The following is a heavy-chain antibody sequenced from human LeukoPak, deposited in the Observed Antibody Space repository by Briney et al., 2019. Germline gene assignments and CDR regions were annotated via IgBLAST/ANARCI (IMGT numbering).Heavy chain of an antibody. Sequence: SETLSLTCTVSGGSISSSSYYWGWIRQPPGKGLEWIGSIYYSGSTYYNPSLKSRVTISVDTSKNQFSLKLSSVTAADTAVYYCARHRGYDFWSAQGWFDPWGQGTLVTVSS. V-gene: IGHV4-39*01. J-gene: IGHJ5*02. CDR3: ARHRGYDFWSAQGWFDP. CDR2: IYYSGST. CDR1: GGSISSSSYY. D-gene: IGHD3-3*01.